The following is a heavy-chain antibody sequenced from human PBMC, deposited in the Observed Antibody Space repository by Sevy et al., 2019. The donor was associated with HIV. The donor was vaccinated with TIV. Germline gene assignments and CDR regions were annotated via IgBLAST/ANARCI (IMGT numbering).Heavy chain of an antibody. V-gene: IGHV6-1*01. CDR3: ARDGLTYGGMDV. Sequence: QSQTLSLTCAISGDSVSSNSAAWNCIRQSPSRGLKWLGRTFYRSKWYNDYAVSVKSRITIKPDTSKNQVSLQLNSVTPEDTAIYYCARDGLTYGGMDVWGQGTTVTVSS. D-gene: IGHD1-20*01. CDR2: TFYRSKWYN. J-gene: IGHJ6*02. CDR1: GDSVSSNSAA.